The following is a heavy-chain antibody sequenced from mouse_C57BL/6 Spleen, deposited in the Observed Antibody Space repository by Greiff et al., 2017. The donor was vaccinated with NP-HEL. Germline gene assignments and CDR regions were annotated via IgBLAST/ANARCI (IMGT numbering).Heavy chain of an antibody. Sequence: EVHLVESGPGLVKPSQSLSLTCSVTGYSITSGYYWNWIRQFPGNKLEWMGYISYDGSNNYNPSLKNRISITRDTSKNQFFLKLNSVTTEDTATYYCATDWGEGFAYWGQGTLVTVSA. J-gene: IGHJ3*01. V-gene: IGHV3-6*01. CDR2: ISYDGSN. CDR3: ATDWGEGFAY. CDR1: GYSITSGYY. D-gene: IGHD4-1*01.